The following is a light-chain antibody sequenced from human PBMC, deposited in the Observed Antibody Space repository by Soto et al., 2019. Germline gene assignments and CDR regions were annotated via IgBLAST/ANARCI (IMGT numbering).Light chain of an antibody. CDR1: SSDVGGYNY. Sequence: QSALTQPPSASGSPGQSVTISCTGTSSDVGGYNYVSWYQQHPGKAPKLMIYEVSKRPSGVPDLFSGSKSGNTASLTVSGLQADDEADYYCSSYAGSNNLVFGGGTKLTVL. V-gene: IGLV2-8*01. CDR3: SSYAGSNNLV. CDR2: EVS. J-gene: IGLJ2*01.